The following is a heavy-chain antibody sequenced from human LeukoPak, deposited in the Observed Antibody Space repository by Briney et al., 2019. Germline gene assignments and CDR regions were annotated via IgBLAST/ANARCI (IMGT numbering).Heavy chain of an antibody. D-gene: IGHD3-16*01. CDR1: GGSINSQY. Sequence: SETLSLTCTVSGGSINSQYWSWIRQPAGKGLEWIGRMYTNGESDYNPSLKSRVTMSVDTSKKQFSLKLNSMTAADTAVYYCARGYYGGAVDSWGQGILVIVSS. J-gene: IGHJ4*02. CDR2: MYTNGES. CDR3: ARGYYGGAVDS. V-gene: IGHV4-4*07.